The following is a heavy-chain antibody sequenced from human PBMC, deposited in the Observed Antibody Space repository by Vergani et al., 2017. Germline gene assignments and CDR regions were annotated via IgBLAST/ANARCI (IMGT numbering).Heavy chain of an antibody. J-gene: IGHJ4*02. V-gene: IGHV4-59*01. CDR2: IYYSGST. CDR1: GGSISSYY. Sequence: QVQLQESGPGLVKPSETLSLTCTVSGGSISSYYWSWIRQPPGKGLEWIGYIYYSGSTNYNPSLKSRVTISVDTSKNQFSLKLSSVTAADTAVYYCASATPGGNLIFDYWGQGTLVTVSS. D-gene: IGHD4-23*01. CDR3: ASATPGGNLIFDY.